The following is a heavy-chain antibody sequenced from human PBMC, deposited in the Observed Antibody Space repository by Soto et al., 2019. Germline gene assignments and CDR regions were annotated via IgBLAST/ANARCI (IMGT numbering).Heavy chain of an antibody. Sequence: ASVKVSCKASGYTFTSYGISWVRQAPGQGLEWMGWISAYNGNTNYAQKLQGRVTMTTDTSTSTAYMELRSLRSDDTAVYYCAREIGYCSGGSCSDYYYYYMDVWGKGTTVTVSS. CDR1: GYTFTSYG. V-gene: IGHV1-18*01. J-gene: IGHJ6*03. CDR3: AREIGYCSGGSCSDYYYYYMDV. D-gene: IGHD2-15*01. CDR2: ISAYNGNT.